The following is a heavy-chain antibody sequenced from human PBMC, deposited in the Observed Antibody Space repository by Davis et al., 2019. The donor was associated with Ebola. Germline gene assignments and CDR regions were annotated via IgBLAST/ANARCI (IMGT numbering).Heavy chain of an antibody. V-gene: IGHV3-30*02. CDR3: ARQKYFDY. CDR2: IRYDGSSK. J-gene: IGHJ4*02. Sequence: GESLKISCAASEYTLRSYGIHWVRQAPGKGLEWVSFIRYDGSSKYYADSVKGRFTISRDNSKNTLYLQMNSLRAEDTAVYYCARQKYFDYWGQGTLVTVSS. CDR1: EYTLRSYG.